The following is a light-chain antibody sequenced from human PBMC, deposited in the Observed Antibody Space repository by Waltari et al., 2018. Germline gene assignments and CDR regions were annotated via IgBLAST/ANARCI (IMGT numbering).Light chain of an antibody. Sequence: DIQLTQSPSSVSASVGDRVTITCRASTGLRNWLAWYQQKPGKAPKLLIFGATTLQSWVPSRFSGSGSGTDFTLTISSLQPEDFATYYCQQANTFPLTFGGGTKVEIK. CDR1: TGLRNW. CDR3: QQANTFPLT. CDR2: GAT. V-gene: IGKV1-12*01. J-gene: IGKJ4*01.